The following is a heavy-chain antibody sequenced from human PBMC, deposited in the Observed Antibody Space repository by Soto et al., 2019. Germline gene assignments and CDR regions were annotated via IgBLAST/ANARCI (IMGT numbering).Heavy chain of an antibody. Sequence: SETLSLTCTVSGGSISSSSYYWGWIRQPPGKGLEWIGSIYYSGSTYYNPSLKSRVTISVDTSKNQFSLKLSSVTAADTAVYYCASAVVVAATLHLHYFDYWGQGTLVTVSS. CDR1: GGSISSSSYY. J-gene: IGHJ4*02. CDR3: ASAVVVAATLHLHYFDY. D-gene: IGHD2-15*01. CDR2: IYYSGST. V-gene: IGHV4-39*01.